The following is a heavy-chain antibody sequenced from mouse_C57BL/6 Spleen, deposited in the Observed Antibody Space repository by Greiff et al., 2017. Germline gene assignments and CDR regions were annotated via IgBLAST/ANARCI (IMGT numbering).Heavy chain of an antibody. J-gene: IGHJ2*01. Sequence: EVMLVESGGGLVQPGGSLKLSCAASGFTFSDYYMYWVRQTPEKRLEWVAYISNGGGSTYYPDTVKGRFTISRDNAKNTLYLQMSRLKSEDTAMYYCARQGGNWVFDYWGQGTTLTVSS. CDR2: ISNGGGST. V-gene: IGHV5-12*01. CDR1: GFTFSDYY. D-gene: IGHD4-1*02. CDR3: ARQGGNWVFDY.